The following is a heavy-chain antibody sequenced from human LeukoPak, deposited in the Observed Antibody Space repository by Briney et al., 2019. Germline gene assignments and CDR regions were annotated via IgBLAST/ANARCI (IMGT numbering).Heavy chain of an antibody. D-gene: IGHD4-11*01. CDR1: GFTFSSYG. CDR2: IRYDGGNK. CDR3: AKDHDYSSYYFDY. V-gene: IGHV3-30*02. Sequence: GGSLRLSCAASGFTFSSYGMHWVRQAPGKGLEWVAFIRYDGGNKYYADSVKGRFTISRDNSKNTLYLQMNSLRAEDTAVYYCAKDHDYSSYYFDYWGQGTLVTVSS. J-gene: IGHJ4*02.